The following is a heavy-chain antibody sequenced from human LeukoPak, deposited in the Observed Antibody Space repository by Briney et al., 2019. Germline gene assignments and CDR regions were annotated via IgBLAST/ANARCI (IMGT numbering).Heavy chain of an antibody. CDR3: ARDYTRDVYNI. Sequence: GGSLRLSCAASGFTFRTYSMNWVRQAPGKGLEWVSYISTSSSTIYYADSVKGRFTISRDNAENSLYLQMNGLRVEDTAVYYCARDYTRDVYNIWGQGTLVTVSS. V-gene: IGHV3-48*01. CDR1: GFTFRTYS. J-gene: IGHJ4*02. CDR2: ISTSSSTI. D-gene: IGHD3-9*01.